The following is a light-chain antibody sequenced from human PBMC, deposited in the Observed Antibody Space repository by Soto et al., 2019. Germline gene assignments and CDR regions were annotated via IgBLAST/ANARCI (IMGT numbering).Light chain of an antibody. CDR1: QDISDW. CDR2: AAT. J-gene: IGKJ4*01. Sequence: DIQMTQSPSSVSASAGDRVTITCRASQDISDWLAWYQQKPGKAPNLLIYAATSLQSGVPSRFSGSGSGTDFTLTISSLQPEDFATYYCQQGKSFPLTFGGGTKVEIK. CDR3: QQGKSFPLT. V-gene: IGKV1-12*01.